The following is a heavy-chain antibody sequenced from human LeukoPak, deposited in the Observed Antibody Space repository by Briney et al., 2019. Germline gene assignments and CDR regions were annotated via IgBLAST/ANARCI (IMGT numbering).Heavy chain of an antibody. CDR2: ISFDGTTQ. V-gene: IGHV3-30*18. D-gene: IGHD1-14*01. J-gene: IGHJ4*02. CDR1: GFTFSSYS. Sequence: GGSLRLSCVASGFTFSSYSIHWVRQAPGKGLEWVAVISFDGTTQHYADSVKGRFFISRDTPMNTVHLQLNSLRPEDTAVFYCAKDLAEGRTLTPYFDYWGQGALVTVSS. CDR3: AKDLAEGRTLTPYFDY.